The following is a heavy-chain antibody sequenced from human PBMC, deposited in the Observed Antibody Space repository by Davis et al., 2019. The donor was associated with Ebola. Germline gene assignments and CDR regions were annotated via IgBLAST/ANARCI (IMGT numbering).Heavy chain of an antibody. V-gene: IGHV4-34*01. J-gene: IGHJ6*02. CDR2: IYYSGST. Sequence: SQTLSLTCAVYGGSFSGYYWGWIRQPPGKGLEWIGSIYYSGSTYYNPSLKSRVTISVDTSKNQFSLKLSSVTAADTAVYYCASFGIVYSNYEWNYYYGMDVWGQGTTVTVSS. D-gene: IGHD4-11*01. CDR1: GGSFSGYY. CDR3: ASFGIVYSNYEWNYYYGMDV.